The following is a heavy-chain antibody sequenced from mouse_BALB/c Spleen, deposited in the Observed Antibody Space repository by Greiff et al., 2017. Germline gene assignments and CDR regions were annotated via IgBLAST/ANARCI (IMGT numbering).Heavy chain of an antibody. V-gene: IGHV7-1*02. D-gene: IGHD3-1*01. CDR3: ARDDGRTEGAMDY. Sequence: EVNVVESGGGLVQPGGSLRLSCATSGFTFSDFYMEWVRQPPGKRLEWIAASRNKANDYTTEYSASVKGRFIVSSDTSQSILYLQMNALRAEDTAIYYCARDDGRTEGAMDYWGQGTSVTVSS. CDR2: SRNKANDYTT. CDR1: GFTFSDFY. J-gene: IGHJ4*01.